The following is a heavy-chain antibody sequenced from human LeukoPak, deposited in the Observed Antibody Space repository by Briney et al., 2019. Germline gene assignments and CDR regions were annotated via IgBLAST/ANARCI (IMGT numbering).Heavy chain of an antibody. Sequence: PGGSLRLSCAASGFTFSSYGMHWVRQAPGKGLEWVSAITGGGGTTYYADSVKGRFTISRDNSKNMLYLQMNSLRAEDTAVYYCAKMQGYFDYWGQGTLVPVSS. J-gene: IGHJ4*02. V-gene: IGHV3-23*01. CDR2: ITGGGGTT. CDR1: GFTFSSYG. CDR3: AKMQGYFDY.